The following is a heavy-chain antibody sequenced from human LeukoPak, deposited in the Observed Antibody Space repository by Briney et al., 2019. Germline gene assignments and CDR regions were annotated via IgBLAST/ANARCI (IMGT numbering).Heavy chain of an antibody. CDR2: INSDASIT. J-gene: IGHJ4*01. Sequence: GGSLRLSCAASGFTFSDHWMHWVRQAPGKGLVWVSRINSDASITNYADSVKGRFSVSRDNAKNTLYLQMNSLTAEDTAVYYCAGPWGSSVRGLDYWGHGTLVTVSS. CDR3: AGPWGSSVRGLDY. D-gene: IGHD3-10*02. V-gene: IGHV3-74*01. CDR1: GFTFSDHW.